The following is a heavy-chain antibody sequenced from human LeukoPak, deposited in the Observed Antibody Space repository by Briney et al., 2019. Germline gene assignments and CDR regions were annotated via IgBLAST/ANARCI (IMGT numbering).Heavy chain of an antibody. CDR2: INHSGST. D-gene: IGHD2-2*02. CDR3: ATIARYCSSTSCYTISMDV. CDR1: GGSFSGYY. V-gene: IGHV4-34*01. J-gene: IGHJ6*02. Sequence: PSETLSLTCAVYGGSFSGYYWSWIRQPPGKGLEWIGEINHSGSTNYNPSLKSRVTMSVDTSKNQFSLKLSSVTAADTAVYYCATIARYCSSTSCYTISMDVWGQGTTVTVSS.